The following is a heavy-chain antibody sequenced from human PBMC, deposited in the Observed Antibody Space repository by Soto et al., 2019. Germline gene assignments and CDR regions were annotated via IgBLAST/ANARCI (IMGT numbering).Heavy chain of an antibody. CDR2: ISGSSSYI. CDR3: ARDGAYCSGTGCRDYYHYMDV. J-gene: IGHJ6*03. V-gene: IGHV3-21*01. D-gene: IGHD2-2*01. Sequence: EVQLVESGGGLVKPGGSLRLSCAASGFSFSDYSMNWVRQAPGKGLEWVSSISGSSSYIYYADSLKGRVTVSRDNAEKSLYLQMNRLRAEDTAVYYCARDGAYCSGTGCRDYYHYMDVRGKGTTVTVSS. CDR1: GFSFSDYS.